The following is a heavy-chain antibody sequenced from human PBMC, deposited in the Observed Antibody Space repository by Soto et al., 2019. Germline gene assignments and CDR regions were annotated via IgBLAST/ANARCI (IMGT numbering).Heavy chain of an antibody. CDR2: FSGGSGAT. CDR3: VKWNGYGDY. D-gene: IGHD1-1*01. J-gene: IGHJ4*02. Sequence: VQLLASGGGLFQRGGSLRPPGVVPGLTFTIYAVTWVRQAQGKGLEWVCGFSGGSGATHYRDSVKGRFTISRDDSRSTVYLQMNSLGVDDTAVYYCVKWNGYGDYWGQGTLVSVSS. CDR1: GLTFTIYA. V-gene: IGHV3-23*01.